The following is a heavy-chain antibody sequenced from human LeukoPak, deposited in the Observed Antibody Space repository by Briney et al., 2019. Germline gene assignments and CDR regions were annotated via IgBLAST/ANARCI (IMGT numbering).Heavy chain of an antibody. D-gene: IGHD2-2*01. CDR3: AKEAESVVPAASYYFYYYMDV. CDR2: IFFDGSKR. V-gene: IGHV3-33*06. J-gene: IGHJ6*03. Sequence: GRSLRLSCAASGFTFSDYDMHWVRQAPGKVREWGAVIFFDGSKRYFGESVKGRFTISRDNSKNTLYLQMNSLGAEDTAVYYCAKEAESVVPAASYYFYYYMDVWGKGTTVTVSS. CDR1: GFTFSDYD.